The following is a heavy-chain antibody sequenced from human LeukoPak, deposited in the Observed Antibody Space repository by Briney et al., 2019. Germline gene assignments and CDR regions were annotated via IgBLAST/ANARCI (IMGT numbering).Heavy chain of an antibody. CDR1: GGSISSGGYS. V-gene: IGHV4-30-2*01. J-gene: IGHJ4*02. Sequence: SETLSLTCAVSGGSISSGGYSWSWIRQPPGKGLEWIGYIYHSGSTNYNPSLKSRVTISVDTSKNQFSLKLSSVTAADTAVYYCARGLSPYYYDSSGYYYDYWGQGTLVTVSS. D-gene: IGHD3-22*01. CDR3: ARGLSPYYYDSSGYYYDY. CDR2: IYHSGST.